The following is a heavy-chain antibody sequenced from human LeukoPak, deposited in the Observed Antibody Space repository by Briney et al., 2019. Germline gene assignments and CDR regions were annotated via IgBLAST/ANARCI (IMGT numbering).Heavy chain of an antibody. J-gene: IGHJ6*03. D-gene: IGHD3-10*01. CDR2: IWYDGSNK. CDR3: ARDELVRGDYYYYYMDV. Sequence: GGSLRLSCAASGFTFSSYGMHWVRQAPGKGLEWVAVIWYDGSNKYYADSVKGRFTISRDNSKNTLYLQMNSLRAEDTAVYYCARDELVRGDYYYYYMDVWGKGTTVTVSS. V-gene: IGHV3-33*01. CDR1: GFTFSSYG.